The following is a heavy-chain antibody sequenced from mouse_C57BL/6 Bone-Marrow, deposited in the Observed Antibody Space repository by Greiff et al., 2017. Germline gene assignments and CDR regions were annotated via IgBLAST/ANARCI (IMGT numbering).Heavy chain of an antibody. Sequence: LEESGAELVRPGASVTLSCKASGYTFTDYEMHWVKQTPVHGLEWIGAIDPETGGTAYNQKFKGKAILTADKSSSTADMELRSLTSEDSAVYYCTQGAMDYWGQGTSVTVSS. J-gene: IGHJ4*01. CDR1: GYTFTDYE. CDR3: TQGAMDY. V-gene: IGHV1-15*01. CDR2: IDPETGGT.